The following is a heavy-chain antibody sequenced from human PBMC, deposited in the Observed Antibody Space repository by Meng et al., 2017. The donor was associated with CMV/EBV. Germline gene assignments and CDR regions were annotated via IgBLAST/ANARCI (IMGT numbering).Heavy chain of an antibody. V-gene: IGHV4-4*07. Sequence: ISSFGWSWSRQPAGKGLEWIGGVYTSGKAKYSPSLRSRVTMSVDASKNQFTLMMRSVTAADTAVYYCARDPRGNWNYQNYYYGMDVWGQGTTVTVSS. D-gene: IGHD1-20*01. CDR2: VYTSGKA. CDR1: ISSFG. CDR3: ARDPRGNWNYQNYYYGMDV. J-gene: IGHJ6*02.